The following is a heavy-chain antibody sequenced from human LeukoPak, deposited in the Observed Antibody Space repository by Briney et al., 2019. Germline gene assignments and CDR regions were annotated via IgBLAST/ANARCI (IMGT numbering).Heavy chain of an antibody. CDR2: IHYSGST. J-gene: IGHJ4*02. CDR3: ARHGQWLVRLD. Sequence: PSETLSLTCTVSGASIGTSNNYWGWIRQPPGKGLEWIGGIHYSGSTYYDPSLKSRVTISMDTSRNQFSLRLNSVTAADTAVYYCARHGQWLVRLDWGQGTLVTVSS. CDR1: GASIGTSNNY. D-gene: IGHD6-19*01. V-gene: IGHV4-39*01.